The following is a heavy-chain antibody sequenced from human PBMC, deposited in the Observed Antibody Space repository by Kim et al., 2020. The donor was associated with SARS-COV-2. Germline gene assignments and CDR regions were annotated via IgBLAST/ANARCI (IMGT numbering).Heavy chain of an antibody. V-gene: IGHV1-69*01. D-gene: IGHD3-10*01. J-gene: IGHJ4*02. Sequence: QKFQGRVKITADESTRTAYMELSSLRSEDTAVYYCARGPFGSGSYYNFDYWGQGTLVTVSS. CDR3: ARGPFGSGSYYNFDY.